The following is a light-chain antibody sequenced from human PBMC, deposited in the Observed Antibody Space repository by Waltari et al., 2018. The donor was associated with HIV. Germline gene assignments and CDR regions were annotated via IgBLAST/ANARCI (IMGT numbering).Light chain of an antibody. J-gene: IGLJ3*02. CDR3: CSYATRYTWV. CDR1: NSDVGAYKY. Sequence: QSALTQPRSVSGSPGQSVTISCTGTNSDVGAYKYVSWYQQHRGKAPKLMIYDVSKRAPGVPDRCSGSKSGDTASLTSSGLQAEDEGDYYCCSYATRYTWVFGGGTKLTGL. V-gene: IGLV2-11*01. CDR2: DVS.